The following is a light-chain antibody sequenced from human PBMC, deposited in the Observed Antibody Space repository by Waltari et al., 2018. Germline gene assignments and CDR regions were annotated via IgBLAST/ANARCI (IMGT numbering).Light chain of an antibody. V-gene: IGKV3D-15*01. CDR2: SAS. CDR3: QQYNNWPPIT. Sequence: EIVMTQSPPTLYVSPGERATLSCRASQSVSNSLAWYQHRPGRAPRLLIHSASTRAPGIPARFSGSGSETEFTLTISNLQSEDFALYYCQQYNNWPPITFGQGTRLEIK. J-gene: IGKJ5*01. CDR1: QSVSNS.